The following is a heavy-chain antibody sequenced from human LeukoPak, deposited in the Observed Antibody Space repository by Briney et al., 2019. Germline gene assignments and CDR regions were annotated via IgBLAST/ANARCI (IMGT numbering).Heavy chain of an antibody. CDR2: INPNSGGT. CDR1: RYTFTGYY. Sequence: GASVKVSCKASRYTFTGYYMHWVRQAPGQGLEWMGWINPNSGGTNYAQKFQGRVTMTRDTSISTAYMELSRLRSDDTAVYYCARARYCSGGSCCPTYNWFDPWGQGTLVTASS. D-gene: IGHD2-15*01. J-gene: IGHJ5*02. V-gene: IGHV1-2*02. CDR3: ARARYCSGGSCCPTYNWFDP.